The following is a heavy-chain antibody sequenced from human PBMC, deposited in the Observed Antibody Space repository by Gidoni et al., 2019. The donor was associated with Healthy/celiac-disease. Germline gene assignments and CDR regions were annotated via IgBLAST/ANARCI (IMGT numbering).Heavy chain of an antibody. J-gene: IGHJ4*02. D-gene: IGHD3-22*01. V-gene: IGHV1-69*01. Sequence: QVQLVQSGAEVKKPGSSVKVSCKASGGPFSSYAISWVRQAPGQGLEWMGGIIPIFGTANYAQKFQGRVTITADESTSTAYMELSSLRSEDTAVYYCARSDPDYYDSSGTDYWGQGTLVTVSS. CDR2: IIPIFGTA. CDR3: ARSDPDYYDSSGTDY. CDR1: GGPFSSYA.